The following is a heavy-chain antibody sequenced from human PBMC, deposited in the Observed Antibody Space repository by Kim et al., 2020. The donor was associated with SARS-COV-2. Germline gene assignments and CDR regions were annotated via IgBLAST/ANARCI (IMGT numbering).Heavy chain of an antibody. CDR3: ARVAFSQGRRRECDY. V-gene: IGHV4-34*01. J-gene: IGHJ4*02. Sequence: PSLRSRIIISVDKSKNQFSLKLSCVTAADTAMYYCARVAFSQGRRRECDYWGQGILVTVSS.